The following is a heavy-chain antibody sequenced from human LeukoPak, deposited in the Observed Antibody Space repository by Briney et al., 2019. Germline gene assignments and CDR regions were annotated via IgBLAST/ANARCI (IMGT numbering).Heavy chain of an antibody. J-gene: IGHJ4*02. CDR3: AKVGDYSNYYDY. CDR1: GFTFSGYA. V-gene: IGHV3-23*01. Sequence: GGSLRLSCAASGFTFSGYAMSWVRQAPGKGLERVSAMSANGDSTYYVDSVRGRFTISRDNSKNTPYLQMNSLRAEDTAVYYCAKVGDYSNYYDYCGQGTLVTVSS. CDR2: MSANGDST. D-gene: IGHD4-11*01.